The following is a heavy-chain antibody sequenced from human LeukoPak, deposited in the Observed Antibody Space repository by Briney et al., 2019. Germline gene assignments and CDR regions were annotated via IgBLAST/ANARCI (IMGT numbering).Heavy chain of an antibody. CDR3: ARGPHYGGNSGLDY. V-gene: IGHV3-30-3*01. D-gene: IGHD4-23*01. J-gene: IGHJ4*02. CDR2: ISYDGSNK. CDR1: GFTFSSYA. Sequence: GGSLRLSCAASGFTFSSYAMHWVRQAPGKGLEWVAVISYDGSNKYYADSVKARFTISRDNSKNTLYLQMNSLRAEDTAVYYCARGPHYGGNSGLDYWGQGTLVTVSS.